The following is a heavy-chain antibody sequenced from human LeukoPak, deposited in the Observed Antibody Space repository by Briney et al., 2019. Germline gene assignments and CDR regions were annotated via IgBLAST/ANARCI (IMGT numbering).Heavy chain of an antibody. Sequence: PGRSLRLSCSASGFSFSSYGMHWVRQSPGKGLEWVAVIWYDGSHQYYADSEKGRFTISRDNSRNTVYLQMNRLRVDDTAVYYCARDATEYGDSHFDWWGQGTLVTVSS. V-gene: IGHV3-33*01. CDR1: GFSFSSYG. D-gene: IGHD4-17*01. J-gene: IGHJ4*02. CDR2: IWYDGSHQ. CDR3: ARDATEYGDSHFDW.